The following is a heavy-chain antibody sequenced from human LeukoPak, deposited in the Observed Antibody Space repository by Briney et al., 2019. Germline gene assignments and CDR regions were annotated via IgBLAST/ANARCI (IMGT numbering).Heavy chain of an antibody. J-gene: IGHJ4*02. D-gene: IGHD5-12*01. CDR2: INTDGSST. Sequence: PGGSLRLSCAASGFTFSSYWMHWVRQAPGKGLVWVSRINTDGSSTSYADSVKGRFTISRDNAKNTLYLQMNSLRAEDTAVYYCARDDSGYDYYFDYWGQGALVTVSS. CDR1: GFTFSSYW. V-gene: IGHV3-74*01. CDR3: ARDDSGYDYYFDY.